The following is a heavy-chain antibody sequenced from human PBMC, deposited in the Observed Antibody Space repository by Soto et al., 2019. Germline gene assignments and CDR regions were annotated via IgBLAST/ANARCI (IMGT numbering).Heavy chain of an antibody. D-gene: IGHD3-16*01. CDR1: GFTLSSRW. CDR2: IKTDGSST. CDR3: ARDQDTFGQAVFDS. J-gene: IGHJ4*02. V-gene: IGHV3-74*01. Sequence: EVQLVESGGGLVQPGESLRLSCAASGFTLSSRWMHWVRQAPGKGLVWVSRIKTDGSSTSYADSVKGRFTISRDNAKNTLYLQMNSLRAEDTAMYYCARDQDTFGQAVFDSWGQGTVVTVSS.